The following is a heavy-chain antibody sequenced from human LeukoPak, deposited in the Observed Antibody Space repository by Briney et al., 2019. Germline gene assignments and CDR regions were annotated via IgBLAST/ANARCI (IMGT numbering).Heavy chain of an antibody. D-gene: IGHD5-24*01. J-gene: IGHJ4*02. CDR3: TTNRDGYKPFDY. Sequence: TPSETLSLTCTVSGGSISSYYWSWIRQPPGKGLEWIGYIYYSGSTNYNPSLKSRVTISVDTSKNQFSLKLSSVTAADTAVYYCTTNRDGYKPFDYWGQGSLVTVSS. CDR1: GGSISSYY. V-gene: IGHV4-59*08. CDR2: IYYSGST.